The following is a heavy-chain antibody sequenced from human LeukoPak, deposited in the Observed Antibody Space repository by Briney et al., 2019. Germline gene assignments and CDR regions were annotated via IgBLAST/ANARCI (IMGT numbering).Heavy chain of an antibody. Sequence: ASVKVSCKASGYTFTGYYIHWVRQAPGQGLEWMGWINPNSGGTNYAQKFQGRVTMTRDTSISTAYMELSRLRSDDTAVYYCARPMVRGVIIAYFDYWGQGTLVTVSS. D-gene: IGHD3-10*01. CDR3: ARPMVRGVIIAYFDY. V-gene: IGHV1-2*02. CDR1: GYTFTGYY. CDR2: INPNSGGT. J-gene: IGHJ4*02.